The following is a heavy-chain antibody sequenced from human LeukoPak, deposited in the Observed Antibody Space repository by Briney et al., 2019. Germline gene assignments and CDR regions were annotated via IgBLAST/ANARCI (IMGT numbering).Heavy chain of an antibody. CDR1: GFTFSSYS. CDR2: ISSSSSTI. V-gene: IGHV3-48*02. CDR3: ARDEVGGNYYYYGMDV. Sequence: GGSLRLSCAASGFTFSSYSMNWVRQAPGKGLEWVSYISSSSSTIYYADSVKGRFTISRDNAKNSLYLQMNSPRDEDTAVYYCARDEVGGNYYYYGMDVWGQGTTVTVSS. J-gene: IGHJ6*02. D-gene: IGHD3-16*01.